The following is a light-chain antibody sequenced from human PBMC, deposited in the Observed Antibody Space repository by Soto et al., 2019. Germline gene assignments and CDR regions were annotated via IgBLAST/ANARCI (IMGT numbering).Light chain of an antibody. CDR1: QIVSSY. V-gene: IGKV3-11*01. J-gene: IGKJ5*01. Sequence: EIVLTQSPATLSLSPGERATLSCRASQIVSSYLAWYQQKPGQAPRLLIYDASNRATGIPARFSGSGSGTDFTLTISSLEPEYFAVYYCQQRSNWPPITFGQGTRLEIK. CDR2: DAS. CDR3: QQRSNWPPIT.